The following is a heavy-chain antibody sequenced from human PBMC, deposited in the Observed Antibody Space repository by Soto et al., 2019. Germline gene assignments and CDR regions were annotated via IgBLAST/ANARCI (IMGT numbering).Heavy chain of an antibody. J-gene: IGHJ4*02. V-gene: IGHV4-34*01. CDR3: ARRKVAAPGY. CDR1: GGSLSEYY. D-gene: IGHD2-15*01. CDR2: VSHSGGT. Sequence: QVQLQQWGAGLLKPSETLSRTCAVYGGSLSEYYWSWIRQPPGKGLEWIGEVSHSGGTNYNPSLKSRVTISVDTSKNQFSLKLNSVTAAATAVYYCARRKVAAPGYWGQGTLVTVSS.